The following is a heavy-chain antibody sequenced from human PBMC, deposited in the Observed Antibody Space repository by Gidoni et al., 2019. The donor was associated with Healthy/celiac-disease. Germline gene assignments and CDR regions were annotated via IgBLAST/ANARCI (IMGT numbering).Heavy chain of an antibody. CDR1: GCSISSSSYY. V-gene: IGHV4-39*01. Sequence: QLQLQESCPGLVKPSEPLSLTCTVSGCSISSSSYYWGWIRQPPGKGLEWIGSIYYSGSTYYNPSLKSRVTISVDTSKNQFSLKLSSVTAADTAVYYCARQEQWLVHFDYWGQGTLVTVSS. CDR2: IYYSGST. D-gene: IGHD6-19*01. J-gene: IGHJ4*02. CDR3: ARQEQWLVHFDY.